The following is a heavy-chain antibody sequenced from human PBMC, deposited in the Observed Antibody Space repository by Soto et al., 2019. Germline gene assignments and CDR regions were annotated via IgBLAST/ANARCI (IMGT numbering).Heavy chain of an antibody. CDR1: GGSISSSSYY. CDR2: IYYSGST. CDR3: ASMQDIVVVVAADY. J-gene: IGHJ4*02. D-gene: IGHD2-15*01. V-gene: IGHV4-39*01. Sequence: SETLSLTCTVSGGSISSSSYYWGWIRQPPGKGLEWIGSIYYSGSTYYNPSLKSRVTISVDTSKNQFSLKLSSVTAADTAVYYCASMQDIVVVVAADYWGQGALVT.